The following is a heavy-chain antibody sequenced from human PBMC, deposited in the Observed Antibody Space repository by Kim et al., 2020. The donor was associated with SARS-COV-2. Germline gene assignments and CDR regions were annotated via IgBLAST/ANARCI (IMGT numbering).Heavy chain of an antibody. D-gene: IGHD6-19*01. Sequence: KFQGRVTITADGSTSTAYMELSSLRAEDTAVYYCARDRTTHSSGWYRGDYWGQGTLVTVSS. CDR3: ARDRTTHSSGWYRGDY. J-gene: IGHJ4*02. V-gene: IGHV1-69*01.